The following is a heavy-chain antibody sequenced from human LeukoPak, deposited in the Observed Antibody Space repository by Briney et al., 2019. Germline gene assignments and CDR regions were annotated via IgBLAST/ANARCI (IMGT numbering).Heavy chain of an antibody. CDR3: ARYEQWLAFDY. CDR1: GGSISSGDYY. CDR2: IYYSGST. V-gene: IGHV4-30-4*01. D-gene: IGHD6-19*01. Sequence: PSQTLSLTCTVSGGSISSGDYYWSWIRQPPGKGLGWIGYIYYSGSTYYNPALKSRVTISVDTSKNQFSLKLSSVTAADTAVYYCARYEQWLAFDYWGQGTLVTVSS. J-gene: IGHJ4*02.